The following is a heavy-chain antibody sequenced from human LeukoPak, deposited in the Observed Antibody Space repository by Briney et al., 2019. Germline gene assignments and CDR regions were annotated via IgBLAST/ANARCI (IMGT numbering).Heavy chain of an antibody. D-gene: IGHD3-10*01. CDR3: GSPRSGVGIDY. V-gene: IGHV5-51*01. CDR2: MWTGDSDT. J-gene: IGHJ4*02. Sequence: PGESLKISCKGSGYSFTSYWIGWVRQMPGKGLELMGIMWTGDSDTRYSPSFEGQVTISADKSISTAYLQWSSLKASDTAIYYCGSPRSGVGIDYWGQGTLVTVSS. CDR1: GYSFTSYW.